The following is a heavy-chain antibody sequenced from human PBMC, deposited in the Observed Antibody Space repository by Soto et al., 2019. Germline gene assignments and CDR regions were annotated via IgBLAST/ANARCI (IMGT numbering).Heavy chain of an antibody. Sequence: PGGSLRLSCAASGFTFSSYAMSWVRQAPGKGLEWVSAISGSGGSTYYADSVKGRFTISRDNSKNTLYLQMNSLRAEDTAVYYCAKDPGYCSSTSCSYYFDYWGQGTLVTVSS. V-gene: IGHV3-23*01. CDR2: ISGSGGST. CDR3: AKDPGYCSSTSCSYYFDY. CDR1: GFTFSSYA. D-gene: IGHD2-2*01. J-gene: IGHJ4*02.